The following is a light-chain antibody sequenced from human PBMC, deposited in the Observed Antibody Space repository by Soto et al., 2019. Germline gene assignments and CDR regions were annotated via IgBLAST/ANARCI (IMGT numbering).Light chain of an antibody. CDR1: QSVSSNK. J-gene: IGKJ2*01. CDR3: QQYGRSPVT. CDR2: GAS. Sequence: EIVLTQSPGTLSLSPGERVTLSCRASQSVSSNKLAWYKQKPGQAPRLLIYGASSMATGIPVSFSGSGSGTDFTLTISRLEPVDVAVYCCQQYGRSPVTFGQGTKLEIK. V-gene: IGKV3-20*01.